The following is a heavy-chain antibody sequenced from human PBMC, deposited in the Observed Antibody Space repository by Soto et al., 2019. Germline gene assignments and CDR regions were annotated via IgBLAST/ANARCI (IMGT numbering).Heavy chain of an antibody. Sequence: GGSLRLSCAASGFSFDDYAMHWVRQDPGKDLEWVSGSTWNSGSVGYADSVKGRFTISRDNAKNSLYLQMNSLRSDDTALYYCTIFPLDGAHRQLLSFRTRRSSDL. J-gene: IGHJ2*01. CDR1: GFSFDDYA. V-gene: IGHV3-9*01. CDR2: STWNSGSV. CDR3: TIFPLDGAHRQLLSFRTRRSSDL. D-gene: IGHD1-7*01.